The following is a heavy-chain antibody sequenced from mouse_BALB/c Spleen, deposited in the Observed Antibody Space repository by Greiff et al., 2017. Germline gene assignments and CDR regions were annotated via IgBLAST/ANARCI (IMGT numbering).Heavy chain of an antibody. CDR1: GFTFTDYY. D-gene: IGHD2-1*01. CDR3: ARVYYGLDAMDY. V-gene: IGHV7-3*02. CDR2: IRNKANGYTT. J-gene: IGHJ4*01. Sequence: EVKVVESGGGLVQPGGSLRLSCATSGFTFTDYYMSWVRQPPGKALEWLGFIRNKANGYTTEYSASVKGRFTISRDNSQSILYLQMNTLRAEDSATYYCARVYYGLDAMDYWGQGTSVTVSS.